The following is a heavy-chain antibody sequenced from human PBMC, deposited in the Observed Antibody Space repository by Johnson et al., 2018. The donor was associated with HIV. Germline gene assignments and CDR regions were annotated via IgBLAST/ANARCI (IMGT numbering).Heavy chain of an antibody. J-gene: IGHJ3*02. CDR2: LRYDGRNK. CDR1: GFTFSDHY. Sequence: QVQLVESGGGLVQPGGSLRISCAASGFTFSDHYMYWVRQAPGRGLEWVAFLRYDGRNKYYEDSVKGRFTVSRDNAKNSLYLQLNSLRAEDTAVDYCARVEPILRAIDAFDIWGQGTMVTVSS. V-gene: IGHV3-30*02. CDR3: ARVEPILRAIDAFDI.